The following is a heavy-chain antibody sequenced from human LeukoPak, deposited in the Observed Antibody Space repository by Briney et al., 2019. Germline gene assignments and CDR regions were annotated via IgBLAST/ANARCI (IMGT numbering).Heavy chain of an antibody. CDR3: ARGDPSGRPGIGFDY. V-gene: IGHV4-59*01. Sequence: SSETLSLTCTVSRGSISNAYWSWIRQPPGKGLEWIGHFHDSEGTNYNPSLKSRAATSVDTSKNQFSLMLTSVTAADTAVYYCARGDPSGRPGIGFDYWGQGTLVTVSS. CDR1: RGSISNAY. CDR2: FHDSEGT. J-gene: IGHJ4*02. D-gene: IGHD1-26*01.